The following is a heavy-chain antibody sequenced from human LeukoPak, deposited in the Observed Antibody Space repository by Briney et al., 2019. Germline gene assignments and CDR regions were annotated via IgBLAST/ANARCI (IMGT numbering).Heavy chain of an antibody. D-gene: IGHD1-14*01. CDR2: INQGGSDK. V-gene: IGHV3-7*01. Sequence: PGGSLRLSCAASGFTLSGHWMSWVRQAPGKELEWVANINQGGSDKYYVDSVKGRFTISRDNANNLLYLQMNSLRGEDTAVYYCTRDRSRAEDDWGQGTLVTVSS. J-gene: IGHJ4*02. CDR3: TRDRSRAEDD. CDR1: GFTLSGHW.